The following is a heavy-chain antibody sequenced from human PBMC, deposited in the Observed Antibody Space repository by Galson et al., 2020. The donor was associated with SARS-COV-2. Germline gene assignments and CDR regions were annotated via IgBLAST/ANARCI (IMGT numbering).Heavy chain of an antibody. CDR2: IYTSGST. CDR3: ARDFIAVAGNYYYYGMDV. V-gene: IGHV4-4*07. Sequence: SATLSLTCPVSGGSISSYYWSWIRQPAGKGLEWIGRIYTSGSTNYNPSLKRRVTMSVDTSKNQFALKLSSVTAADTAVYYCARDFIAVAGNYYYYGMDVWGQGTTVTVSS. D-gene: IGHD6-19*01. CDR1: GGSISSYY. J-gene: IGHJ6*02.